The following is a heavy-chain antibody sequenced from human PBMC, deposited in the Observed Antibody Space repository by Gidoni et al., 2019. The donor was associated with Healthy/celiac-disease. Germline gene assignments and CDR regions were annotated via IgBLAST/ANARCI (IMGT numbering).Heavy chain of an antibody. CDR1: GYTCSSYA. CDR3: ASELGYCSSTSCYEGSGIYWFDP. CDR2: ISYDGSNK. D-gene: IGHD2-2*01. J-gene: IGHJ5*02. Sequence: QLVASGGGVVQPGRSLRLSCAASGYTCSSYAMHRVRQAPGKVLEWVSVISYDGSNKSYADSVKGRFTIYRDNSKTTLYLQMNSLRAEDTAVYYCASELGYCSSTSCYEGSGIYWFDPWGQGTLVTVSS. V-gene: IGHV3-30-3*01.